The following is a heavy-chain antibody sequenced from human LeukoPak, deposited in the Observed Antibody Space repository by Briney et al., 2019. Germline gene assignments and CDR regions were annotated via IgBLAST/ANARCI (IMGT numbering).Heavy chain of an antibody. V-gene: IGHV3-33*01. Sequence: GGSLRLSCAASGFTFTSSGFHWVRQAPGKGLEWVALIWYDGSNKYYADSVKGRFTISRNNSKNTVYLQMNSLRAEDTAVYYCARAVFAGDLLTGYWYFDLWGRGTLVTVSS. CDR3: ARAVFAGDLLTGYWYFDL. J-gene: IGHJ2*01. D-gene: IGHD1-20*01. CDR1: GFTFTSSG. CDR2: IWYDGSNK.